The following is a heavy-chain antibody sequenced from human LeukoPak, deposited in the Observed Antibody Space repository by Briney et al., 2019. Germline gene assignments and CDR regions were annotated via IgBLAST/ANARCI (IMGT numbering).Heavy chain of an antibody. CDR2: TYYRSKWYN. V-gene: IGHV6-1*01. CDR1: GDSVSSNSAA. CDR3: AYSSSSMPDAFDI. D-gene: IGHD6-13*01. J-gene: IGHJ3*02. Sequence: SQTLSLTCAISGDSVSSNSAAWNWIRQSPSRGLEWLGRTYYRSKWYNDYAVSVKGRVSINPDTSKNQFSLQLNSVTPEDTAVYYCAYSSSSMPDAFDIWGQGTMVTVSS.